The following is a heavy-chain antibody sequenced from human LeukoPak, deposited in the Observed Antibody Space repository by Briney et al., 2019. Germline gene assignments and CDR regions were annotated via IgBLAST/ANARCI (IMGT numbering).Heavy chain of an antibody. CDR1: GGSISSYC. CDR3: ARGVAAAYYYMDV. V-gene: IGHV4-59*01. Sequence: PSETLSLTCTVSGGSISSYCWSWIRQPPGKGLEWIGYIYYSGSTNYNPSLKSRVTISVDTSKNQFSLKLSSVTAADTAVYYCARGVAAAYYYMDVWGKGTTVTVSS. D-gene: IGHD6-13*01. J-gene: IGHJ6*03. CDR2: IYYSGST.